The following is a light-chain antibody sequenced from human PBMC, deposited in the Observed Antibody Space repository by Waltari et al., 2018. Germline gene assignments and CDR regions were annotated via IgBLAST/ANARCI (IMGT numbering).Light chain of an antibody. CDR1: GEYSAYA. V-gene: IGLV4-69*01. J-gene: IGLJ3*02. Sequence: QLVLTQSPSASASLGASVKLTCTLTGEYSAYAIAWHQLQPEKGPRYLMNVNSDGGHDKADGIPERFSGSSAGAERYLIISRLQSDDEADYFCQTWGMNIQVFGGGTRLTVL. CDR3: QTWGMNIQV. CDR2: VNSDGGH.